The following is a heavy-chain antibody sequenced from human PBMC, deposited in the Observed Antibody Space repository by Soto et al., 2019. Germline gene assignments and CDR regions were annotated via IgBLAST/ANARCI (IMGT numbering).Heavy chain of an antibody. CDR3: ARVVGPQQLTGFKRFDP. Sequence: PGGSLRLSCAASGFTFSSYEMNWVRQAPGKGLEWVSYISSSGSTIYYADSVKGRFTISRDNAKNSLYLQMNSLRAEDTAVYYCARVVGPQQLTGFKRFDPWGQGTLVTVSS. CDR1: GFTFSSYE. CDR2: ISSSGSTI. J-gene: IGHJ5*02. D-gene: IGHD6-13*01. V-gene: IGHV3-48*03.